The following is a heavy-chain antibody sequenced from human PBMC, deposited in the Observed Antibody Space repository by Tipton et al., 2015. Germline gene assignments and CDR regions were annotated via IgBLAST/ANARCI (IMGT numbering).Heavy chain of an antibody. V-gene: IGHV3-21*01. Sequence: SLRLSCAASGFTLSNYGMHWVRQAPGKGLEWVSSISSSSSYIYYADSVKGRFTISRDNAKNSLYLQMNSLRAEDTAVYYCARCWHYYYYYGMDVWGQGTTVTVSS. CDR2: ISSSSSYI. CDR1: GFTLSNYG. CDR3: ARCWHYYYYYGMDV. J-gene: IGHJ6*02.